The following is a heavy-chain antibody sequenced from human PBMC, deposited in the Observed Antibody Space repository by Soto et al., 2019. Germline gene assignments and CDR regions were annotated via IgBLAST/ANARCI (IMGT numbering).Heavy chain of an antibody. CDR1: GGSISSYY. V-gene: IGHV4-59*01. J-gene: IGHJ5*02. CDR2: IYSSGST. D-gene: IGHD3-22*01. CDR3: ARFWYYYDSSAYPDWFDH. Sequence: SETLSLTCTVSGGSISSYYWSWIRQPPGKGLEWIAYIYSSGSTNYNPSLKSRVTISVDTSKNQFSLKLSSVTAADTAVYYCARFWYYYDSSAYPDWFDHWGQGTLVTVS.